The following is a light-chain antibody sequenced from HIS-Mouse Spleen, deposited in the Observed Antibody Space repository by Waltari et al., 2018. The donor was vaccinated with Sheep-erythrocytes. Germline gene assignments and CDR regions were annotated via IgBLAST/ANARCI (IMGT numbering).Light chain of an antibody. J-gene: IGLJ1*01. CDR2: DVS. CDR3: CSYAGSYNHV. V-gene: IGLV2-11*01. CDR1: SSAVGGYNY. Sequence: QSALTQPRSVSGSPGQSVTISCTGTSSAVGGYNYVSWYQQHPGKAPKLMIYDVSKRPSGFPGRFSDSKSSNTASLTISGLQAEDEADYYCCSYAGSYNHVFATGTKVTVL.